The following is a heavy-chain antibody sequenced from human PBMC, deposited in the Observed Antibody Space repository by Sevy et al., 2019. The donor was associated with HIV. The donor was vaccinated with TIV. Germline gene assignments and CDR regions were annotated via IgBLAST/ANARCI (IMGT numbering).Heavy chain of an antibody. D-gene: IGHD3-3*01. CDR2: IDGKSGDT. CDR1: GYIFSDYH. J-gene: IGHJ4*02. V-gene: IGHV1-2*02. Sequence: ASVKVSCKASGYIFSDYHSHWARQAPGQRLEWMGWIDGKSGDTEYTEKFQGRVTMSRDTSISTAYMELTRLQSDVTAVYYCAKVGVCRSAFFDHWGQGTLVTVSS. CDR3: AKVGVCRSAFFDH.